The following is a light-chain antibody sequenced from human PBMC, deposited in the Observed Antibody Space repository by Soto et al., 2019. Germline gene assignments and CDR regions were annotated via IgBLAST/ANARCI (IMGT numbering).Light chain of an antibody. CDR1: SSDVGSYNL. Sequence: QSVLTQPASVSGSPGQSITISCTGTSSDVGSYNLVPWYQQHPGKAPKLMIYEVSKRPSGVSNRFSGSKSGNTASLTISGLQAEDEADYYCCSYAGSSTVVFGGGTKLTVL. J-gene: IGLJ2*01. V-gene: IGLV2-23*02. CDR2: EVS. CDR3: CSYAGSSTVV.